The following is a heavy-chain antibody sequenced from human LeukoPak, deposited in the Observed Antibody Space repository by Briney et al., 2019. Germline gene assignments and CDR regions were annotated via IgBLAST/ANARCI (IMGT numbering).Heavy chain of an antibody. D-gene: IGHD3-10*01. CDR2: IYSGGST. V-gene: IGHV3-66*01. CDR1: GFTVSSNY. Sequence: GGSLRLSCAASGFTVSSNYMSWVSQAPGKGLEWDSVIYSGGSTYYADSVKGRFTISRDNSKNTLYLQMNSLRAEDTAVYYCARDSMVRGVNFDYWGQGTLVTVSS. CDR3: ARDSMVRGVNFDY. J-gene: IGHJ4*02.